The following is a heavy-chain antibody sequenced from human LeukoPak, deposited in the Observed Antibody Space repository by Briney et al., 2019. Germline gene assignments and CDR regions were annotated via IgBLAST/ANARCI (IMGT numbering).Heavy chain of an antibody. V-gene: IGHV3-7*01. Sequence: ETLSLTCAVYSGSFSGYYWSWVRQAPGKGLEWVANIKQGGSEKYYVDSVKGRFTISRDKAKNTVYLQMNSLRAEDTAVYYCARDAYRDRYFDYWGQGTLVTVSS. CDR3: ARDAYRDRYFDY. CDR2: IKQGGSEK. J-gene: IGHJ4*02. D-gene: IGHD4-11*01. CDR1: SGSFSGYY.